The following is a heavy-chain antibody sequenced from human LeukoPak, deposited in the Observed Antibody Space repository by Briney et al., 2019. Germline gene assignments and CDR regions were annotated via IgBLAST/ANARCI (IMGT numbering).Heavy chain of an antibody. D-gene: IGHD3-10*01. CDR1: GFTLSNYA. CDR3: AKRGVVVRGVLVFGFHKEAYYFDH. CDR2: IRESGGGA. J-gene: IGHJ4*02. Sequence: GGSLRLSCAASGFTLSNYAMNWVRQTPGKGLEWVSGIRESGGGAYYTDSVKGRFTISRDNAKNTLYLQMNSLRAEDTAVYYCAKRGVVVRGVLVFGFHKEAYYFDHWGQGSLVTVSS. V-gene: IGHV3-23*01.